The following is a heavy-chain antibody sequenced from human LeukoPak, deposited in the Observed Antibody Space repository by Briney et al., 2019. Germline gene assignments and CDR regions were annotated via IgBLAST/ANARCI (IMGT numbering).Heavy chain of an antibody. CDR2: IYYSGST. J-gene: IGHJ5*02. CDR1: GGSISSSSYY. CDR3: ARVDYYDSSGYYNWFDP. V-gene: IGHV4-61*01. Sequence: PSETLSLTCTVSGGSISSSSYYWSWIRQPPGKGLEWIGYIYYSGSTNYNPSLKSRVTISVDRTKNQFSLKLSSVTAADTAVYYCARVDYYDSSGYYNWFDPWGQGTLVTVSS. D-gene: IGHD3-22*01.